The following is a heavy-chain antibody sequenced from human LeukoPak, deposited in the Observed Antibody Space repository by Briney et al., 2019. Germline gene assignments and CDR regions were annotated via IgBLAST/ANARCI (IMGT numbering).Heavy chain of an antibody. CDR2: VYPGDSDT. D-gene: IGHD6-19*01. CDR1: GYNFTTYW. J-gene: IGHJ4*01. Sequence: GESLKISCQASGYNFTTYWIGWVRQMPGKGLEWMAMVYPGDSDTRYSPSFRGQVTISADKSVSTAYLQWSSLKASDSATYYCSRLRGSDTKDYWGHGTLVSVSS. CDR3: SRLRGSDTKDY. V-gene: IGHV5-51*01.